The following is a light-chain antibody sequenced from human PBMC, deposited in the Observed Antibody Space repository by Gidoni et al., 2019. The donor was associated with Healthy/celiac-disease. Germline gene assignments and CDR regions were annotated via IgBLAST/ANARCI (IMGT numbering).Light chain of an antibody. V-gene: IGKV1-39*01. Sequence: DIQMTQSPSSLSASVGDRVTITCRASQSISSYLNWYQQQPGKAPKLLIYAASSLQSGVPARFSGSGSGTDFTLTISSLQPEDFATYYCQQSYSTPGWTFGQGTKVEIK. CDR2: AAS. CDR3: QQSYSTPGWT. CDR1: QSISSY. J-gene: IGKJ1*01.